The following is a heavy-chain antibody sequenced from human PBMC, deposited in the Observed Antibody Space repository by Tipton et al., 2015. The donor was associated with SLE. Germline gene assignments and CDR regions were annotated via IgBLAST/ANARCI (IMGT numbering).Heavy chain of an antibody. V-gene: IGHV4-34*01. J-gene: IGHJ4*02. D-gene: IGHD1-20*01. CDR2: INHSGST. CDR1: GGSFSGYY. Sequence: TLSLTCAVYGGSFSGYYWSWIRQPPGKGLEWIGEINHSGSTNYNPSLKSRVTISVDTSKNRFSLKLSSVTAADTAVYYCARANNWKGPLSFDYWGQGTLVTVSS. CDR3: ARANNWKGPLSFDY.